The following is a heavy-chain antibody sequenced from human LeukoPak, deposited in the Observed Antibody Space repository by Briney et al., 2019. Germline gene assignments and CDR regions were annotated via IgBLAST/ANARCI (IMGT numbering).Heavy chain of an antibody. Sequence: SETLSLTCTVPGGSINYYYWMWIRQPPGKGLEWIGYIYYSGGTHYNPSLKSRVTMLVDTSKNQFSLKLTAVTAADTAVYYCARGRYYYDSSGYYNWFDPWGQGTLVTVSS. CDR3: ARGRYYYDSSGYYNWFDP. D-gene: IGHD3-22*01. J-gene: IGHJ5*02. CDR2: IYYSGGT. CDR1: GGSINYYY. V-gene: IGHV4-59*01.